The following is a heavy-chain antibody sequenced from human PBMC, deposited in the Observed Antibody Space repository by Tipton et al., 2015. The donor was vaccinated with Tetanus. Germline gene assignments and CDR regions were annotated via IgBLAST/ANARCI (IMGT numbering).Heavy chain of an antibody. CDR2: TYYRSKWYN. Sequence: LRLSCAISGDSVSSNSAAWNWIRQSPSRGLEWLGRTYYRSKWYNDYAVSVKSRITINPDTSKNQFSLQLNSVTPEDTAVYYCASTVGHSGGYYYYYGMDVWGQGTTVTVSS. D-gene: IGHD3-16*01. CDR3: ASTVGHSGGYYYYYGMDV. CDR1: GDSVSSNSAA. J-gene: IGHJ6*02. V-gene: IGHV6-1*01.